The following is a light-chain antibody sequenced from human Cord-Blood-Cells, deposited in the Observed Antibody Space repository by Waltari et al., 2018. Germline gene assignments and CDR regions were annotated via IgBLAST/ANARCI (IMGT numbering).Light chain of an antibody. CDR2: DGS. V-gene: IGLV2-14*01. CDR3: SSYTSSSSLF. J-gene: IGLJ1*01. Sequence: QSALTKPASVSGSPGQSIPIHCTGTSSAVGGYNYVSWYRKHPVKAPQLMIYDGSNRPSGFVNRFSGSRSGNTSARTISGFRAEGESVYACSSYTSSSSLFFVTGTKVTVL. CDR1: SSAVGGYNY.